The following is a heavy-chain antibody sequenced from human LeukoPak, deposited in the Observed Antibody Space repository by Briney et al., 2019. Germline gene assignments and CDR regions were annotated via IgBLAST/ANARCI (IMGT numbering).Heavy chain of an antibody. V-gene: IGHV4-38-2*02. Sequence: PSETLSLTCTVSGYSISSGYYWSWIRQPPGKGLEWIGEINHSGSTNYNPSLKSRVTISVDTSKNQFSLKLSSVTAADTAVYYCASSWGGYGSFDCWGQGTLVTVSS. D-gene: IGHD5-12*01. CDR1: GYSISSGYY. CDR2: INHSGST. J-gene: IGHJ4*02. CDR3: ASSWGGYGSFDC.